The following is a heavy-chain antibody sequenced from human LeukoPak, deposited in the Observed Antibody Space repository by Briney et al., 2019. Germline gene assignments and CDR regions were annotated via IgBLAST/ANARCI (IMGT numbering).Heavy chain of an antibody. V-gene: IGHV3-9*01. J-gene: IGHJ4*02. CDR3: ASMDEYDY. Sequence: PGGSLRLSCAASGFTFDDYAMHWVRQAPGKGLEWVSGISWNSGSIGYADSVKGRFTISRDNARNSLYLQMNSLRAEDTALYYCASMDEYDYWGQGTLVTVSS. CDR2: ISWNSGSI. CDR1: GFTFDDYA. D-gene: IGHD2-2*03.